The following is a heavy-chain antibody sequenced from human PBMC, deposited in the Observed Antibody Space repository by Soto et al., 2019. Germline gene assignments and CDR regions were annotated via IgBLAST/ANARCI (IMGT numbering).Heavy chain of an antibody. CDR3: ARLRNTVTNWFDT. V-gene: IGHV4-39*01. D-gene: IGHD4-4*01. CDR2: IYYSGST. Sequence: SETLSLTCTVSGGSISSSSYYWGWIRQPPGKGLEWIGSIYYSGSTYYNPSLKSRVTISVDTSKNQFSLKLSSVTAADTAVYYCARLRNTVTNWFDTWGQGTLVTVSS. J-gene: IGHJ5*02. CDR1: GGSISSSSYY.